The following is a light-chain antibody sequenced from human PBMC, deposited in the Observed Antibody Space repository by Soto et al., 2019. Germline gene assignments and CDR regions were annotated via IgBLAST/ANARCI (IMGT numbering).Light chain of an antibody. CDR3: QQSYNSPLFT. V-gene: IGKV1-39*01. CDR1: QTISNY. Sequence: DIQMTQSPSSLSASVGDRVTITCRASQTISNYLNWYQKKPGKAPKLLIHGASTLHRGVPSRFSGTGSGTDFTLTITSLQPEDFATYYCQQSYNSPLFTFGPGTKLEIK. CDR2: GAS. J-gene: IGKJ2*01.